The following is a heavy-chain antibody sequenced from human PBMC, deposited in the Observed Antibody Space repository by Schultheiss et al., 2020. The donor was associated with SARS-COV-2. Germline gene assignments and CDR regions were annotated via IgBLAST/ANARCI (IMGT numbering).Heavy chain of an antibody. V-gene: IGHV3-23*01. D-gene: IGHD2-2*01. CDR2: ISGSGGST. J-gene: IGHJ5*02. CDR3: ASGVVPAA. Sequence: GESLKISCAASGFTFSSYSMNWVRQAPGKGLEWVSAISGSGGSTYYADSVKGRFTISRDNSKNTLYLQMNSLRAEDTAVYYCASGVVPAAWGQGTLVTVSS. CDR1: GFTFSSYS.